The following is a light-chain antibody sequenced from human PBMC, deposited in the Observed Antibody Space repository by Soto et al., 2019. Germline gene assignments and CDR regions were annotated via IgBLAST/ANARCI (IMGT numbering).Light chain of an antibody. Sequence: AIQMTQSPSSLSASVGDRVTITCRASQGIRNDLGWYQQKPGKAPKLLIYAASSFQSGVPSGFSGSGSGTDFTLTILSLQPEDFATYYCLQDYNYPWTFGQGTKVEIK. CDR3: LQDYNYPWT. V-gene: IGKV1-6*01. CDR1: QGIRND. CDR2: AAS. J-gene: IGKJ1*01.